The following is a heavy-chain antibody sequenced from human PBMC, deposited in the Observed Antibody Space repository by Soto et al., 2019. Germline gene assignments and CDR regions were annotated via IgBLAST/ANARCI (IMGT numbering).Heavy chain of an antibody. V-gene: IGHV5-10-1*01. CDR2: IDPSDSYT. CDR1: RYSFISYW. Sequence: PGESLKISCKGSRYSFISYWITWVRQMPGKGLEWMGRIDPSDSYTNYSPSFQGHVTISADKSISTAYLQWSSLKASDTAMYYCATHEMEELGDYWGQGTLVTDSS. CDR3: ATHEMEELGDY. D-gene: IGHD1-1*01. J-gene: IGHJ4*02.